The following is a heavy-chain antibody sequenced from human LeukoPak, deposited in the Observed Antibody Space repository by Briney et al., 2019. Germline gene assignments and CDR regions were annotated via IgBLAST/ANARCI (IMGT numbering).Heavy chain of an antibody. CDR3: ARVKGAAAGRNYDY. D-gene: IGHD6-13*01. V-gene: IGHV1-2*02. Sequence: ASVKVSCKASGYTFTGYYMHWVRQAPGQGLEWMRWINPNSGGTNYAQKFQGRVTMTRDTSISTAYMELSRLRSDDTAVYYCARVKGAAAGRNYDYWGQGTLVTVSS. J-gene: IGHJ4*02. CDR1: GYTFTGYY. CDR2: INPNSGGT.